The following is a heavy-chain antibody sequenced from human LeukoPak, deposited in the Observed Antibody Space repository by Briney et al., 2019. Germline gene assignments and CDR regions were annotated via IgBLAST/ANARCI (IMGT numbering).Heavy chain of an antibody. V-gene: IGHV1-2*02. CDR1: GYTFTAHY. CDR2: MNTNSGAT. J-gene: IGHJ5*01. CDR3: ARGTGTSWFDS. D-gene: IGHD1-7*01. Sequence: ASVKVSCKASGYTFTAHYTHWVRQAPGEGLERMGWMNTNSGATSYTQKFQGRVSMTRDTSIATAYMDLTSLTSDDTAVYYCARGTGTSWFDSWGQGTLVTVSS.